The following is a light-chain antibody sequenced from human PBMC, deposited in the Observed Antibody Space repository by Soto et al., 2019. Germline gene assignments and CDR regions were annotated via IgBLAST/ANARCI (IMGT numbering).Light chain of an antibody. CDR3: QQYGTSPPWT. CDR2: DAS. V-gene: IGKV3-20*01. CDR1: QSISSS. J-gene: IGKJ1*01. Sequence: EIVLTQSPGTLSLSPGERATLFCRASQSISSSLAWYQQKPGQAPRLLIYDASNRATGIPARFSGSGSGTDFSLTINSLEPEDFAVYYCQQYGTSPPWTFGQGTKVDIK.